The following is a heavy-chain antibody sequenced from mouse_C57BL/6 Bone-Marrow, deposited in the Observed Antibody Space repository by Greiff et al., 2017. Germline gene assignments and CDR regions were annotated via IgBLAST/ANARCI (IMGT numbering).Heavy chain of an antibody. CDR3: AKGPTTTVFDY. CDR1: GYTFTDYY. J-gene: IGHJ2*01. D-gene: IGHD1-1*01. CDR2: IYPGSGNT. V-gene: IGHV1-84*01. Sequence: QVQLKQSGPELVKPGASVQISCKASGYTFTDYYINWVKQRPGQGLQWIGWIYPGSGNTKYNEKFKGKATLTVDTSSSTAYMQLSSLASEDSAVYISAKGPTTTVFDYWGQGTTRTVST.